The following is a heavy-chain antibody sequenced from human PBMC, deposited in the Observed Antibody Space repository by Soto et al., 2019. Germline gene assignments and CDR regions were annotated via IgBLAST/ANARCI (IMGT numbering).Heavy chain of an antibody. CDR1: GFTFDDYA. CDR2: ISWDGGST. CDR3: AKDRGADNYYYYYGMDV. J-gene: IGHJ6*02. V-gene: IGHV3-43D*04. D-gene: IGHD1-26*01. Sequence: PGGSLRLSCAASGFTFDDYAMHWVRQAPGKGLEWVSLISWDGGSTYYADSVKGRFTISRDNSKNSLYLQMNSLRAEDTALYYCAKDRGADNYYYYYGMDVWAQGTTVTVSS.